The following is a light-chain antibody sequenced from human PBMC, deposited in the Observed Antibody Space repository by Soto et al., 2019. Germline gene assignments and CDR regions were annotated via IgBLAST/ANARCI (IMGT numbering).Light chain of an antibody. CDR1: SSNIGTGYD. CDR3: QSFDSSRFYV. J-gene: IGLJ1*01. Sequence: QSVLTQPPSVSGAPGQRVTISCTGSSSNIGTGYDVHWYQQLPGTAPKLLIYGNSNRPSGVPDRFSGSKSGTSASLAITGLQAEDEADYYCQSFDSSRFYVFGTGTKVTVX. CDR2: GNS. V-gene: IGLV1-40*01.